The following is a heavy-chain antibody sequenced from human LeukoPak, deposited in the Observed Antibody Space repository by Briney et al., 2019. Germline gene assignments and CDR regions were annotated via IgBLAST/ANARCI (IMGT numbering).Heavy chain of an antibody. D-gene: IGHD6-19*01. CDR2: IDPSDSYT. J-gene: IGHJ4*02. CDR1: GYSFTNYW. V-gene: IGHV5-10-1*01. CDR3: ARLMSGSASFDY. Sequence: GESLKISFKGSGYSFTNYWITWVRQMPGKGLEWMGRIDPSDSYTNYSPSFQGHVTISADKSISTAYLQWSSLKASDTAMYYCARLMSGSASFDYWGQGTLLTVSS.